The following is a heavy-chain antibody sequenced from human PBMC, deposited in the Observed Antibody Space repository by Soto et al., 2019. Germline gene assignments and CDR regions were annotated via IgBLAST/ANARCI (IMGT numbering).Heavy chain of an antibody. CDR2: INPNSGGA. Sequence: ASVKVSCKASGYSFTGYYIHWVRQAPGQGLEWMGWINPNSGGANYAQKFQGRVTMTRDTSTTTAYMELGRLRSNDTAVFYCARSSALTISGVGGMDVWGQGATVTVSS. CDR3: ARSSALTISGVGGMDV. CDR1: GYSFTGYY. J-gene: IGHJ6*02. V-gene: IGHV1-2*02. D-gene: IGHD3-3*01.